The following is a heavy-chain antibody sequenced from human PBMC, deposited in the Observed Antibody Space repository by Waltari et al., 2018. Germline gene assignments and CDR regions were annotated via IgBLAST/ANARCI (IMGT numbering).Heavy chain of an antibody. V-gene: IGHV4-59*11. CDR3: ASSYGPPNDAFDI. J-gene: IGHJ3*02. CDR2: IYYSGST. CDR1: GGSISSHY. D-gene: IGHD5-18*01. Sequence: QVQLQESGPGLVKPSETLSLTCTVSGGSISSHYWSWIRQPPGKGLEWIGYIYYSGSTNYNPSLKSRVTISVYTSKTQFSLKLSSVTAADTAVYYCASSYGPPNDAFDIWGQGTMVTVSS.